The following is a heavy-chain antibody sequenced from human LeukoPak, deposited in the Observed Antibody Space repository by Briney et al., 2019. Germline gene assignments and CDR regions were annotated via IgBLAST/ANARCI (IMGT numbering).Heavy chain of an antibody. J-gene: IGHJ4*02. CDR2: INHSGST. V-gene: IGHV4-34*01. D-gene: IGHD3-10*02. CDR1: GGSFSGYY. Sequence: SETLSLTCAVYGGSFSGYYWSWIRQPPGKGLEWIGEINHSGSTNYNPSLKSRVTISVDTSKNQFSLKLSSVTAADTAVYYCARGGNRSHYIPRVFAYWGQGTPVTVSS. CDR3: ARGGNRSHYIPRVFAY.